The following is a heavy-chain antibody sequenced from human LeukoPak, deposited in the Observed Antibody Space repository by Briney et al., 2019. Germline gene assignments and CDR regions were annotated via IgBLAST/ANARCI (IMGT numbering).Heavy chain of an antibody. V-gene: IGHV3-48*04. CDR2: ISSSSSTI. D-gene: IGHD3-22*01. CDR1: GFTFSSYS. Sequence: GGSLRLSCAASGFTFSSYSMNWVRQAPGKGLEWVSYISSSSSTIYYADSVKGRFTISRDNAKNSLYLQMNSLRAEDTAVYYCAASSMDYYDGSGSPPGWFDYWGQGTLVTVSS. CDR3: AASSMDYYDGSGSPPGWFDY. J-gene: IGHJ4*02.